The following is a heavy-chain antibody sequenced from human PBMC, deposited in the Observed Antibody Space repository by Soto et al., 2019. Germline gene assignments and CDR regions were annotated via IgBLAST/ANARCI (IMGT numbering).Heavy chain of an antibody. CDR1: GGSISSRSYS. V-gene: IGHV4-39*07. J-gene: IGHJ4*02. CDR3: ARSTLLWFGDGFSFDY. CDR2: IYYSGNP. Sequence: PSETLSLTCSVSGGSISSRSYSWGWIRQLPGKGLEWIVTIYYSGNPKYSSSLKSRVTISVDTSKNQFSLKLSSVTAADTAVYYCARSTLLWFGDGFSFDYWGQGTLVTVSS. D-gene: IGHD3-10*01.